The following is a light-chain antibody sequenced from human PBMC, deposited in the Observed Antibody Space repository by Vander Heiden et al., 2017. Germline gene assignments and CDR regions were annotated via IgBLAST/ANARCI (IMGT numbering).Light chain of an antibody. J-gene: IGKJ1*01. Sequence: IVLTQHPLSLPATPGEPASISCGSSQSLLHRNGYNYLDWYLQKPGQAPQLLIYLGSSRASGVPDRFSGSGSGTDFTLKISSVEAEDVGVYYCKQALQTPRTFGQGTKVEIK. CDR3: KQALQTPRT. V-gene: IGKV2-28*01. CDR2: LGS. CDR1: QSLLHRNGYNY.